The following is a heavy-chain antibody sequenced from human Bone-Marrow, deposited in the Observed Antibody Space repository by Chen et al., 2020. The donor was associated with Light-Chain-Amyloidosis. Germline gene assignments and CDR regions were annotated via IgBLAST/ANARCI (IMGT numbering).Heavy chain of an antibody. D-gene: IGHD6-6*01. Sequence: QLQLQESGPGLVKPSETLSLTCTVSGGSISSSSYYWGWIRQPPGKGLEWIGSIYYSGSTYYNPSLKSRVTISVDTSKNQFSLKLSSVTAADTAVYYCARPHRHSSSSLSHWYFDLWGRGTLVTVSS. CDR1: GGSISSSSYY. V-gene: IGHV4-39*01. CDR2: IYYSGST. CDR3: ARPHRHSSSSLSHWYFDL. J-gene: IGHJ2*01.